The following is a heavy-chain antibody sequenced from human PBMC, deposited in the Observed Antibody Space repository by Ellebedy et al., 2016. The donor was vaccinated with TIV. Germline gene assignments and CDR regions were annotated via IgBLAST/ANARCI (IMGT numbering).Heavy chain of an antibody. D-gene: IGHD1-26*01. CDR1: GGSISSYY. CDR3: ARVLGATYFDY. CDR2: IYYSGST. V-gene: IGHV4-59*01. Sequence: MPSETLSLTCTVSGGSISSYYWSWIRQPPGKGLEWIGYIYYSGSTNYNPSLKSRVTISVDTSKNRFSLKLSSVTAADTAVYYCARVLGATYFDYWGQGTLVTVSS. J-gene: IGHJ4*02.